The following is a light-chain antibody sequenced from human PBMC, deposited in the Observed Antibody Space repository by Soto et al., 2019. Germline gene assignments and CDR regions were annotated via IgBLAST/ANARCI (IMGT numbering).Light chain of an antibody. CDR2: GVS. CDR3: RSYAGSNNYVV. Sequence: QSVLTQPPSASGSPGQSVSISCTGTSSDIGAYNFVSWYQQHPGKSPRLMIYGVSKRPSGVPDRFSGSKSGNTASLTVSGLQAEDEADYYCRSYAGSNNYVVFGGGTKLTVL. J-gene: IGLJ2*01. V-gene: IGLV2-8*01. CDR1: SSDIGAYNF.